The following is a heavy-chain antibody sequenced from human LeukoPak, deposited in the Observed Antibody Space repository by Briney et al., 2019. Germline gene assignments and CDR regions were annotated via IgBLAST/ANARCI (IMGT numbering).Heavy chain of an antibody. V-gene: IGHV4-38-2*02. Sequence: SETLSLTCTVSGYSISSGYYWGWIRQPPGKGLEWIGSIHHSGSTYYNPSLKSRVTISVDTSKNQFSLKLSSVTAADTAVYYCARGNCSSTSCYRGYYYYYMDVWGKGTTVTVSS. CDR2: IHHSGST. D-gene: IGHD2-2*01. CDR3: ARGNCSSTSCYRGYYYYYMDV. CDR1: GYSISSGYY. J-gene: IGHJ6*03.